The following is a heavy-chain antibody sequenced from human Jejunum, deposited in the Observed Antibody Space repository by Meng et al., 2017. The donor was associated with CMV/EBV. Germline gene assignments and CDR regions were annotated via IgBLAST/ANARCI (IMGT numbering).Heavy chain of an antibody. J-gene: IGHJ4*02. CDR1: GITFSKSG. CDR3: AKDKGVTTLGY. CDR2: IRHDGSYE. Sequence: QVLLVESGXGVVQPGESRRLSCAASGITFSKSGMHWVRQAPGKGLEWVTFIRHDGSYESYADSVKGRFTISRDNSKNTVYLQMNSLRPEDTAVYYCAKDKGVTTLGYWGQGTLVTVAS. V-gene: IGHV3-30*02. D-gene: IGHD2-21*02.